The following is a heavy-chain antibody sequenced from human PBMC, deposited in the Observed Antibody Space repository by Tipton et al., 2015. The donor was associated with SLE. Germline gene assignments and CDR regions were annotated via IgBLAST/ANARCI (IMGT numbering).Heavy chain of an antibody. D-gene: IGHD6-13*01. Sequence: SLRLSCAASGFTFSSYGMHWVRQAPGKGLEWVAFIRYDGSNKYYADSVKGRFTISRDNSKNTLYLQMNSLRAEDTAVYYGSRTEQQVWGYWGQGTRVTVSS. J-gene: IGHJ4*02. CDR3: SRTEQQVWGY. CDR1: GFTFSSYG. V-gene: IGHV3-30*02. CDR2: IRYDGSNK.